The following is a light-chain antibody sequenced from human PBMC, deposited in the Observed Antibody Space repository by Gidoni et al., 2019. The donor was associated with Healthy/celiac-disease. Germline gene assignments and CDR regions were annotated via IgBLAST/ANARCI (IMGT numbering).Light chain of an antibody. J-gene: IGKJ4*01. CDR1: QSVSSY. CDR2: DAS. CDR3: QQRSNWPPIT. V-gene: IGKV3-11*01. Sequence: EIVLTQSPATLSLSPGERATRSCRASQSVSSYLAWYQQKPGQAPRLLIYDASNRATCIPARFSGSGSGTDFTLTISSLEPEDFAVYYCQQRSNWPPITFGGGTKVEIK.